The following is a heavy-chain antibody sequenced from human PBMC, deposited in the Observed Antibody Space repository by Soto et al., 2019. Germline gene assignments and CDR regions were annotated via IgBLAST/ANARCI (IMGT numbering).Heavy chain of an antibody. CDR1: GFTFSSYA. Sequence: WGSLRLSCAASGFTFSSYAMSWVRQAPGKGLEWVSAISGSGGSTYYADSVKGRFTISRDNSKNTLYLQMNSLRAEDTAVYYCAKDLLPPGGDYALFGAFDYWGQGTLVTVSS. V-gene: IGHV3-23*01. J-gene: IGHJ4*02. CDR3: AKDLLPPGGDYALFGAFDY. CDR2: ISGSGGST. D-gene: IGHD4-17*01.